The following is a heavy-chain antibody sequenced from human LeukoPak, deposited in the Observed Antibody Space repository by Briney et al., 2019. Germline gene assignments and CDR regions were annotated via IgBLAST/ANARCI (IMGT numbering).Heavy chain of an antibody. CDR1: GFTFTSSA. CDR2: IFVGSGNT. V-gene: IGHV1-58*02. D-gene: IGHD3-10*01. Sequence: SVKVSCRASGFTFTSSAMQWVRQARGQRLEWIGWIFVGSGNTNYAQKLQERVTVTSDMSTSTAYMELSSLRSEDTAVYYCAAEITMVRGVIVDYWGQGTLVTVSS. J-gene: IGHJ4*02. CDR3: AAEITMVRGVIVDY.